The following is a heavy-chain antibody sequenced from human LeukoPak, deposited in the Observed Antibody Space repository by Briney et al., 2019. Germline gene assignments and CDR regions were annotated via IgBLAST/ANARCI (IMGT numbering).Heavy chain of an antibody. Sequence: GGSLRLSCAASGFTFSSYEMNWVRQAPGQGLEWVAVIWNDGGKKYYGDSVKGRFTTSRDNSKNTLYLQMNSLRAEDTAVYYCARIYCGGACLDAAPLSDAFDIWGQGTMVTVSS. D-gene: IGHD2-21*02. V-gene: IGHV3-33*08. CDR2: IWNDGGKK. J-gene: IGHJ3*02. CDR1: GFTFSSYE. CDR3: ARIYCGGACLDAAPLSDAFDI.